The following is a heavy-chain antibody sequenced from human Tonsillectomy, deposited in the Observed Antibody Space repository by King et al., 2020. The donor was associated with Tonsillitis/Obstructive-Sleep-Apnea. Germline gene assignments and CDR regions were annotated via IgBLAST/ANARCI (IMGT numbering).Heavy chain of an antibody. J-gene: IGHJ6*02. Sequence: VQLVESGGGVVQPGRSLRLSCAASGFTLSPYAMHLVRQAPGKGLEWVAVISFDGSNKYYADSVKGRFTISRDNSKNTLYLQMNSLRVEDPAVYYCAREEAPVGQQNYYHGMDVWGQGTTVTVSS. V-gene: IGHV3-30*04. CDR1: GFTLSPYA. CDR2: ISFDGSNK. D-gene: IGHD1-14*01. CDR3: AREEAPVGQQNYYHGMDV.